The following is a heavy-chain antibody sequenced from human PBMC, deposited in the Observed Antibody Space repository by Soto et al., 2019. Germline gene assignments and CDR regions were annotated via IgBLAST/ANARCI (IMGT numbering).Heavy chain of an antibody. CDR1: GFTFSSYG. CDR3: ARENHSSWTNYFDY. CDR2: IWYDGSNK. D-gene: IGHD6-13*01. J-gene: IGHJ4*02. V-gene: IGHV3-33*01. Sequence: QVQLVESGGGVVQPGRSLRLSCAASGFTFSSYGMHWVRQAPGKGLEWVAVIWYDGSNKYYADSVKGRFTISRDNSKNTLYLQMNSLRAEDTAVYYCARENHSSWTNYFDYWGQGTLVTVSS.